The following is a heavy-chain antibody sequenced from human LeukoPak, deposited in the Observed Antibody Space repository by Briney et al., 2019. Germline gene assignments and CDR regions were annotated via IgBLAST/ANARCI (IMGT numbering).Heavy chain of an antibody. CDR2: INPGGGT. CDR3: VRSYNYDPFV. D-gene: IGHD5-24*01. CDR1: GGAPSNYY. J-gene: IGHJ6*02. Sequence: TSETLSLTCGVYGGAPSNYYWKWIRQSPGKGLEWIGEINPGGGTNYNPSLKSRVTMSVDMSKNQFSLKLNSATAADTAVYYCVRSYNYDPFVWGQGTTVTVSS. V-gene: IGHV4-34*01.